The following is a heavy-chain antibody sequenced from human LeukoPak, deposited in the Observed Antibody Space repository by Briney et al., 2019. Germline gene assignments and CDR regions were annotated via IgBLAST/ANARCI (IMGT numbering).Heavy chain of an antibody. CDR1: GYSFISYW. V-gene: IGHV5-51*01. CDR2: IYPGDSDT. Sequence: GDSLKISCKGSGYSFISYWIGWVRQMPGKGLEWMGIIYPGDSDTRYSPSFQGQVTISADKSISTAYLQWSSLKASDTAMYYCTTSYYYDSSGSPTTFDYWGQGTLVTVSS. D-gene: IGHD3-22*01. J-gene: IGHJ4*02. CDR3: TTSYYYDSSGSPTTFDY.